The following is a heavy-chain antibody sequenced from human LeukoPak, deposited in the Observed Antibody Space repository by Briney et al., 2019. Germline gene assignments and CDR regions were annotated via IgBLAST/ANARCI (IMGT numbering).Heavy chain of an antibody. CDR1: GFTVSSNY. V-gene: IGHV3-53*01. CDR3: ARGGEDV. Sequence: GGSLRLSCTASGFTVSSNYMNWVRQAPGKGLEWVSVIHSGGSTYCVDSVKGRFTISRDDSKNTLYLQMNSLRAEDTAVYYCARGGEDVWGKGTTVTVSS. J-gene: IGHJ6*04. CDR2: IHSGGST. D-gene: IGHD3-16*01.